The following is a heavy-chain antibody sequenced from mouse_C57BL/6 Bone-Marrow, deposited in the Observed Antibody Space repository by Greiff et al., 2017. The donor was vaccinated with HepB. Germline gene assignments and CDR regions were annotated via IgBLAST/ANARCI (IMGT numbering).Heavy chain of an antibody. CDR3: ARRGGSSYWYFDV. CDR2: ISSGGSYT. V-gene: IGHV5-6*01. CDR1: GFTFSSYG. J-gene: IGHJ1*03. Sequence: EVQVVESGGDLVKPGGSLKLSCAASGFTFSSYGMSWVRQTPDKRLEWVATISSGGSYTYYPDSVKGRFTISRDNAKNTLYLQMSSLKSEDTAMYYCARRGGSSYWYFDVWGTGTTVTVSS. D-gene: IGHD1-1*01.